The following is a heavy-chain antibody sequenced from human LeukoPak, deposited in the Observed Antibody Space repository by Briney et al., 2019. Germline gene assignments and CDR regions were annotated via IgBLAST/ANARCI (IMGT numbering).Heavy chain of an antibody. J-gene: IGHJ5*02. CDR1: GFTFSSYG. V-gene: IGHV3-33*01. CDR3: ARSPYSSSWYPWFDP. Sequence: PGGSLRLSCAASGFTFSSYGMHWVRQAPGKGLEWVAVIWYDGSNKYYADSVKGRFTISRDNSKNTLYLQMNSLRAEDTAVYYCARSPYSSSWYPWFDPWGQGTLVTVSS. CDR2: IWYDGSNK. D-gene: IGHD6-13*01.